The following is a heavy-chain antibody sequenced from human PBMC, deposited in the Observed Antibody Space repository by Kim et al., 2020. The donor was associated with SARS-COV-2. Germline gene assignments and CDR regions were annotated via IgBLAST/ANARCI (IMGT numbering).Heavy chain of an antibody. D-gene: IGHD5-12*01. V-gene: IGHV6-1*01. J-gene: IGHJ4*02. Sequence: SQTLSLTCSISGDSLSSNSATWNWIRQSPSRGLEWLGRTSYRSKWYSDYAVSMKSRTTINPDPSKNQFSLQVNSVTPDDTAVYYCARGASIPFDYWDQGTLVTVSS. CDR2: TSYRSKWYS. CDR1: GDSLSSNSAT. CDR3: ARGASIPFDY.